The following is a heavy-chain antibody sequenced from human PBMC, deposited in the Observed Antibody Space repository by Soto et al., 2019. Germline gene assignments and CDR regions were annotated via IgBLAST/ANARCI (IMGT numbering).Heavy chain of an antibody. D-gene: IGHD2-8*01. V-gene: IGHV3-33*01. J-gene: IGHJ6*02. CDR2: ILNDGSNR. Sequence: QVQLVESGGGVVQPGRSLRLSCAASGFTFSNYGMHWVRQAPGKGLEWVAVILNDGSNRYHADSVKDRFTISRDNSKNTLYLQLNSVRAVDTAVYYCARDDEYAGNGMDVWGQGTTVTVS. CDR3: ARDDEYAGNGMDV. CDR1: GFTFSNYG.